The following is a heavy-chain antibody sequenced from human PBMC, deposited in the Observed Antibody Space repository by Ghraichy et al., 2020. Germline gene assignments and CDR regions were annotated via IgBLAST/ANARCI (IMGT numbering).Heavy chain of an antibody. CDR3: ARYLRLGGFDGIDP. V-gene: IGHV4-59*08. D-gene: IGHD3-16*01. J-gene: IGHJ5*02. Sequence: SETLSLTCTVSGGSISSYYWSWIRQPPGKGLECIGYISYSGSTNYHPSLESRVTISIDTSKSQFSLKLSSVTAADTAIYYCARYLRLGGFDGIDPWGQGTLVTVSS. CDR1: GGSISSYY. CDR2: ISYSGST.